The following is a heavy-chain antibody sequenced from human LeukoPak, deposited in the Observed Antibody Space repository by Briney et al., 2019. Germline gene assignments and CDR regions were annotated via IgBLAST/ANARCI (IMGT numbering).Heavy chain of an antibody. V-gene: IGHV1-46*01. J-gene: IGHJ4*02. Sequence: ASVKVSCKASGGTFSSYAISWVRQAPGQGLEWMGIINPSGGSTSYAQKFQGRVTMTRDTSTSTVYMELSSLRSEDTAVYYCARVRTVTTSPPGYWGQGTLVTVSS. CDR1: GGTFSSYA. D-gene: IGHD4-11*01. CDR2: INPSGGST. CDR3: ARVRTVTTSPPGY.